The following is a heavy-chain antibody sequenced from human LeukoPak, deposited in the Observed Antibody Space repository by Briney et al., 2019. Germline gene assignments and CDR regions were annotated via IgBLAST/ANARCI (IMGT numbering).Heavy chain of an antibody. CDR2: INPNSGGT. D-gene: IGHD1-26*01. Sequence: ASVKVSCKASGYTFTGYYMHWVRQAPGQGLEWMGWINPNSGGTNYAQKFQGRVTMTRETSISTAYMEMNKVISDDTAVYYCASSSGKNEGAFDIWGQGTMVTVSS. CDR1: GYTFTGYY. V-gene: IGHV1-2*02. J-gene: IGHJ3*02. CDR3: ASSSGKNEGAFDI.